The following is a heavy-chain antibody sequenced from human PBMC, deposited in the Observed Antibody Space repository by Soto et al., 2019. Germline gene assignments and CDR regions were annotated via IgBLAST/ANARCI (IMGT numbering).Heavy chain of an antibody. V-gene: IGHV3-48*02. Sequence: WGSLRLSCAASGFTFSSYSMNWVRQAPGKGLEWVSYISSSSSTIYYADSVKGRFTISRDNAKNSLYLQMNSLRDEDTAVYYCARGITLVRGHKAYYYYGMDVWGQGTTVTVSS. CDR2: ISSSSSTI. D-gene: IGHD3-10*01. CDR3: ARGITLVRGHKAYYYYGMDV. CDR1: GFTFSSYS. J-gene: IGHJ6*02.